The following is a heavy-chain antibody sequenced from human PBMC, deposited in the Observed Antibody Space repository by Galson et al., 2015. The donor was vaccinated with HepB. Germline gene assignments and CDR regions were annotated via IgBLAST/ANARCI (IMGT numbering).Heavy chain of an antibody. D-gene: IGHD3-10*01. J-gene: IGHJ4*02. CDR3: ARDLPATMVRGVTTFDY. CDR2: ISSSSSYI. Sequence: SLRLSCAASGFTFSSYSMNWVRQAPGKGLEWVSSISSSSSYIYYADSVKGRFTISRDNAKNSLYLQMNSLRAEDTAVYYCARDLPATMVRGVTTFDYWGQGTLVTVSS. V-gene: IGHV3-21*01. CDR1: GFTFSSYS.